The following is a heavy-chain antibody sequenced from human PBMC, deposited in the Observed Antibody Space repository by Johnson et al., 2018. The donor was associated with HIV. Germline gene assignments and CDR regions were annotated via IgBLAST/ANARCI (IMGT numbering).Heavy chain of an antibody. V-gene: IGHV3-30*04. J-gene: IGHJ3*02. D-gene: IGHD6-6*01. CDR3: ANFGSSSSRSAFDI. CDR1: GFTFSSYA. CDR2: ISYDGSNK. Sequence: QVLLVESGGGVVQPGRSLRLSCAASGFTFSSYAMHWVRQAPGKGLEWVAVISYDGSNKYYADSVKGRFTISRDNSKNTLYLQMNSLRAEDTAVYYCANFGSSSSRSAFDIWGQGTMVTVSS.